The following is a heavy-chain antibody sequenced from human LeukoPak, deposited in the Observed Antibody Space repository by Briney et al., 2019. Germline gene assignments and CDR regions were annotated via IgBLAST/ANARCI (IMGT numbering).Heavy chain of an antibody. Sequence: PGGSLRLSCAASGFTFSSYEMNWVRQAPGKGLEWVSYISSSGSTIYYADSVKGRFTISRDNAKNSLYLQMNSLRAEDTAVYYCARRRLPGVNWFDPWGQGTLVTVSS. CDR2: ISSSGSTI. V-gene: IGHV3-48*03. CDR1: GFTFSSYE. J-gene: IGHJ5*02. CDR3: ARRRLPGVNWFDP. D-gene: IGHD4-17*01.